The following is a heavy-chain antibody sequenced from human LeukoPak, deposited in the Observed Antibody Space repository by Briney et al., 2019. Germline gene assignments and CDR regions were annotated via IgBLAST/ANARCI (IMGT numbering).Heavy chain of an antibody. Sequence: GGSLRLSCAASGFTFSSYSMNWVRQAPGKGLEWVSYISSSSSTIYYADSVKGRFTISRDNAKNSLYLQMNSLRAEDTAVYYCARALGPLSTTVVRGWYIGYYMDVWGKGTTVTVSS. V-gene: IGHV3-48*01. CDR1: GFTFSSYS. CDR3: ARALGPLSTTVVRGWYIGYYMDV. D-gene: IGHD4-23*01. J-gene: IGHJ6*03. CDR2: ISSSSSTI.